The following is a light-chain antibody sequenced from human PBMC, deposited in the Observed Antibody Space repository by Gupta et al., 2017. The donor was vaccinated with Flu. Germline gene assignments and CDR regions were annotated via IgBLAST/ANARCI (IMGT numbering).Light chain of an antibody. V-gene: IGKV2-28*01. CDR1: KGLLYSNGYNY. CDR2: FGS. Sequence: DIVTTPSSLFLPAIPGELAIISCRSSKGLLYSNGYNYLDWYLQKPGQSPQLLIYFGSSRASGVPDRFSGSGSGTDFTLKISRVEAEDVGVYYCMQALQTPYTFGQGTKLEIK. CDR3: MQALQTPYT. J-gene: IGKJ2*01.